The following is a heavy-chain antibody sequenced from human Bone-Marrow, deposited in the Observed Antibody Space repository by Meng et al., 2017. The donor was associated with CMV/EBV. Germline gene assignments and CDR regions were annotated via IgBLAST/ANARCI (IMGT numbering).Heavy chain of an antibody. V-gene: IGHV4-31*02. D-gene: IGHD6-13*01. J-gene: IGHJ4*02. Sequence: VHGASMSGTDHDWAWIRHHPERGLEWIGYIHYTGSTLYNPSLRSRLTISIDTSKSQFTLNVTSVTAADTAVYYCVRELMAPAAIDFWGQGTLVTVSS. CDR2: IHYTGST. CDR1: GASMSGTDHD. CDR3: VRELMAPAAIDF.